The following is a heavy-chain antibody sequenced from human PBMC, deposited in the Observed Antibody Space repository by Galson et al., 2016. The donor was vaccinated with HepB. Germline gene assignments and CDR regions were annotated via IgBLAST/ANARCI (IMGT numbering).Heavy chain of an antibody. V-gene: IGHV4-39*01. Sequence: SETLSLTCTVSGASISRSSYYWGWIRQPPGKGLEWIGTIFYNGRTYDNPSLKSRVTSFVDTSKNQFSLELSSVTAADTAVYYCARHMLVAGPGVAFDIWGQGTVVTVSS. CDR3: ARHMLVAGPGVAFDI. J-gene: IGHJ3*02. CDR2: IFYNGRT. CDR1: GASISRSSYY. D-gene: IGHD3-22*01.